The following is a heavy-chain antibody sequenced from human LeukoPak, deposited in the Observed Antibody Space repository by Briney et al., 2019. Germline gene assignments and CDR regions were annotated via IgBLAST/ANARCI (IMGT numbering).Heavy chain of an antibody. CDR1: GGSFSGYY. CDR2: INHSGST. J-gene: IGHJ4*01. Sequence: SETLSLTCAVYGGSFSGYYWSWIRQPPGKGLEWIGEINHSGSTNYNPSLKSRVTISVDTSKNQFSLKLSSVTAADTAVYYCASLYCSSTSCYSDYWGHGTLVTVSS. V-gene: IGHV4-34*01. D-gene: IGHD2-2*01. CDR3: ASLYCSSTSCYSDY.